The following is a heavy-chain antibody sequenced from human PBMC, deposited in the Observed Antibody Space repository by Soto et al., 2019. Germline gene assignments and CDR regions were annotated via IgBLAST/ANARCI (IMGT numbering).Heavy chain of an antibody. D-gene: IGHD4-17*01. CDR3: ARDTARGGMDV. CDR1: GFTFSSYS. V-gene: IGHV3-21*01. J-gene: IGHJ6*02. CDR2: ISSSSSYI. Sequence: GGSLRLSCSASGFTFSSYSMNWVRQAPGKGLEWVSSISSSSSYIYYADSVKGRFTISRDNAKNSLYLQMNSLRAEDTAVYYCARDTARGGMDVWGQGTTVTVSS.